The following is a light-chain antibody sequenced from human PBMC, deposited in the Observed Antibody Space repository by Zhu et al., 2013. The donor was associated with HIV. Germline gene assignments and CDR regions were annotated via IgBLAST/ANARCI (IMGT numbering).Light chain of an antibody. J-gene: IGLJ3*02. CDR2: DDS. Sequence: SYELTQPPSVSVAPGKTATIACGGNKIGSKSVHWYQQKPGQAPVLVVYDDSDRPSAIPERFSGSNSGNTATLTISETQAMDEADYYCQTWDTTTERVVFGGGTKLTVL. CDR3: QTWDTTTERVV. CDR1: KIGSKS. V-gene: IGLV3-21*01.